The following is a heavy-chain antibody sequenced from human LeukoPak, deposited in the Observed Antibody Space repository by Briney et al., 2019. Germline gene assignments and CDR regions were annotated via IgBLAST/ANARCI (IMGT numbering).Heavy chain of an antibody. V-gene: IGHV3-30*04. CDR2: ISYDGSNK. D-gene: IGHD3-22*01. J-gene: IGHJ6*03. CDR3: AKNYYDSSGNYYYYYMDV. CDR1: GFTFSSYA. Sequence: GGSLRLSCAASGFTFSSYAMHWVRQAPGKGLEWVAVISYDGSNKYYADSVKGRFTISRDNSKNTLYLQMNSLRAEDTAVYYCAKNYYDSSGNYYYYYMDVWGKGTTVTISS.